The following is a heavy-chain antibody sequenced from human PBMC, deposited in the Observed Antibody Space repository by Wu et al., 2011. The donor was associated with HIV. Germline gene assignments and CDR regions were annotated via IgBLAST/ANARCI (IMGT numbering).Heavy chain of an antibody. D-gene: IGHD2-8*02. CDR3: ARDWGGTLVVYLLDS. V-gene: IGHV1-18*01. J-gene: IGHJ4*02. Sequence: SWVRQAPGQGLEWMGWISAYNGDTNYEQKVQGRVTMTRNTSISTAYMELSSLKSDDTAVYYCARDWGGTLVVYLLDSWGQGTLVTVSS. CDR2: ISAYNGDT.